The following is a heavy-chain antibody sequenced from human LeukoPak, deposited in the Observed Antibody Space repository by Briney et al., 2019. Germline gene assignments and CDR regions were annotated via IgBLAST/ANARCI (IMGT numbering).Heavy chain of an antibody. CDR1: GGSITSHY. CDR3: ATIKRGSIFGYFDF. D-gene: IGHD5-18*01. V-gene: IGHV4-59*11. Sequence: PSETLSLTCTVSGGSITSHYWSWVRQPPGKGLEWIAYLFDSVRTKDNPSLKSRLTLSADTSKNQFSLGLNSVTAADTAVYYCATIKRGSIFGYFDFWGQGIKVTVSS. CDR2: LFDSVRT. J-gene: IGHJ4*02.